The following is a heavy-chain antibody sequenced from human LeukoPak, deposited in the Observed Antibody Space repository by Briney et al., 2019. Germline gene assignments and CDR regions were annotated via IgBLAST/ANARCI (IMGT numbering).Heavy chain of an antibody. Sequence: SETLSLTCTVSGGSISSSSYYWGWIRQPPGKGLEWIGEINHSGSTNYNPSLKSRVTISVDTSKNQFSLKLSSVTAADTAVYYCARGYPLRLGELSYPTQVYNWFDPWGQGILVTVSS. J-gene: IGHJ5*02. CDR2: INHSGST. CDR1: GGSISSSSYY. D-gene: IGHD3-16*02. CDR3: ARGYPLRLGELSYPTQVYNWFDP. V-gene: IGHV4-39*07.